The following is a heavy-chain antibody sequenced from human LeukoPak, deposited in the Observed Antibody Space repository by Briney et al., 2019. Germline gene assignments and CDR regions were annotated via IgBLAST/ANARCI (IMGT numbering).Heavy chain of an antibody. CDR1: GYTFTSYC. CDR2: INPSGGST. CDR3: ARAPGPSSGPDY. D-gene: IGHD3-22*01. J-gene: IGHJ4*02. V-gene: IGHV1-46*01. Sequence: ASVKISCKASGYTFTSYCMHWVRQAPGQGLEWMGIINPSGGSTSYAQKFQGRVTMTRDMSTSTVYMELSSLRSEDTAVYYCARAPGPSSGPDYWGQGTLVTVSS.